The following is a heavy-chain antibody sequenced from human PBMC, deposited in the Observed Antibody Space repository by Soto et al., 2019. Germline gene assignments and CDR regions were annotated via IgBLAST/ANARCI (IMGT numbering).Heavy chain of an antibody. V-gene: IGHV4-39*01. J-gene: IGHJ5*02. CDR2: IYYSGST. Sequence: SETLSLTCTVSGGSISSSSYYWGWIRQPPGKGLEWIGSIYYSGSTYYNPSLKSRVTISVDTSKNQFSLKLSSVTAADTAVYYCARHENCSSTSCSRKGWRGRILNWFDPWGQGTLVTVSS. CDR1: GGSISSSSYY. CDR3: ARHENCSSTSCSRKGWRGRILNWFDP. D-gene: IGHD2-2*01.